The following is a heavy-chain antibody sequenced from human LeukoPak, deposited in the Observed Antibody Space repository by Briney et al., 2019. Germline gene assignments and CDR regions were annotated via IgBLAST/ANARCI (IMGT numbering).Heavy chain of an antibody. J-gene: IGHJ4*02. V-gene: IGHV3-30-3*01. CDR1: GFTFSSYA. D-gene: IGHD3-3*01. CDR2: FSYNGSNK. CDR3: AKELRTYDFWSGYQDDY. Sequence: GGPLSLFCGASGFTFSSYAVLWVREAPGEGVEGLAVFSYNGSNKYYADSVKGRFTISRDNSKNKLYLQMNSLRAEDTAVYYCAKELRTYDFWSGYQDDYWGQGTLVTVSS.